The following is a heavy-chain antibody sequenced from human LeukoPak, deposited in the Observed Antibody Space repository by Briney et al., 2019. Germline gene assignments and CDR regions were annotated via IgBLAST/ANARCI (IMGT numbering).Heavy chain of an antibody. CDR1: GGSISSSSYY. Sequence: SETLSLTCTVSGGSISSSSYYWGWIRQPPGKGLEWIGSIYYSGSTYYNPSLKSRVTISVDTSKNQFSLKLSSVTAADTAVYYCASQRTGSSWCVKESGWFDPWGQGTLVTVSS. D-gene: IGHD6-13*01. V-gene: IGHV4-39*01. J-gene: IGHJ5*02. CDR2: IYYSGST. CDR3: ASQRTGSSWCVKESGWFDP.